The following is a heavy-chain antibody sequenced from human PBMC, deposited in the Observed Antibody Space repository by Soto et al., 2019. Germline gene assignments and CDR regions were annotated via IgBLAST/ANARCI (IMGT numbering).Heavy chain of an antibody. V-gene: IGHV3-23*01. CDR3: AKDLTRFDY. J-gene: IGHJ4*02. CDR2: ISGSGVST. Sequence: EVQLLESGGGLVQPGGSLRLSCAASGFTFISYAMSWVRQAPGKGLEGGSAISGSGVSTYYAASVKGRLTISRDNSKNTLYMQMNSLRAEDTAVYYCAKDLTRFDYWGQGTLVTVSS. CDR1: GFTFISYA.